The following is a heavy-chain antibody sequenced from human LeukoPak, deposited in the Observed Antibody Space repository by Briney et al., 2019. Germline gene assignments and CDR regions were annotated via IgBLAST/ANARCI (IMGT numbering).Heavy chain of an antibody. CDR2: INTDGSST. J-gene: IGHJ3*02. V-gene: IGHV3-74*01. D-gene: IGHD3-22*01. Sequence: GGSPRLSCAASGFTFSSYWMHWVRQAPGKGLVWVSRINTDGSSTSYADSVKGRFTISRDNAKNTLYLQMNSLRAEDTAVYYCAKDFHYDSSGTTDDAFDIWGQGTMVTVSS. CDR1: GFTFSSYW. CDR3: AKDFHYDSSGTTDDAFDI.